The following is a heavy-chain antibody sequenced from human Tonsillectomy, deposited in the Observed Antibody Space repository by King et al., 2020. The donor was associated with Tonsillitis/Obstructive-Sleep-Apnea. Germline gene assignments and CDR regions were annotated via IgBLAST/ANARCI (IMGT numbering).Heavy chain of an antibody. Sequence: VQLQESGPGLVKPSETLSLTCTVSGGSISSYYWSWIRQPPGKGLEWIGYIYYSGSTNYNPSLKSRVTISVDTSKNQFSLQLSSVTAADTAVYYCARDSPPEDYDILTGYSTPDAFDIWGQGTMVTVSS. J-gene: IGHJ3*02. CDR3: ARDSPPEDYDILTGYSTPDAFDI. V-gene: IGHV4-59*01. D-gene: IGHD3-9*01. CDR2: IYYSGST. CDR1: GGSISSYY.